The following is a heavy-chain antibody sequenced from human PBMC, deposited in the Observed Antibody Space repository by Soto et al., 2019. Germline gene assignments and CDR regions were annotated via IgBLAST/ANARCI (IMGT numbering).Heavy chain of an antibody. V-gene: IGHV3-74*01. CDR1: GFTFSSYW. CDR3: AREVGDYRPLRWFDP. J-gene: IGHJ5*02. CDR2: INSDGSST. D-gene: IGHD4-17*01. Sequence: GGSLRLSCAASGFTFSSYWMHWVRQAPGKGLVWVSRINSDGSSTSYADSVKGRFTISRDNAKNTLYLQMNSLRAEDTAVYYCAREVGDYRPLRWFDPWGQGTLVTVSS.